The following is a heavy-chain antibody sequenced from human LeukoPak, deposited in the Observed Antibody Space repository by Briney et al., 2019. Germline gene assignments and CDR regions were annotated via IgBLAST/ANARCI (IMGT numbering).Heavy chain of an antibody. Sequence: GGSLRPSCAASGFTFSSYSMNWVRQAPGKGLEWVSSISSSSIYIYYADSVKGRFTISRDNAKNSLYLQMNSLRAEDTAVYYCARDKDQYSGYDDGLFDHWGQGTLVTVSS. V-gene: IGHV3-21*01. D-gene: IGHD5-12*01. CDR1: GFTFSSYS. CDR2: ISSSSIYI. CDR3: ARDKDQYSGYDDGLFDH. J-gene: IGHJ4*02.